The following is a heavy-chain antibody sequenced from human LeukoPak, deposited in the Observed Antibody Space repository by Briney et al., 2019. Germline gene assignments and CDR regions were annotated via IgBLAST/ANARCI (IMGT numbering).Heavy chain of an antibody. Sequence: SETLPLTCTLSGGSISTYYWSWIRQPPGKGLEWIGYIYHSGSTNYNPSLKSRVTMSIDTSKNQFSLKLSSVTAADTAVHYCARGVVVVPAAYNYYYYMDVWGKGTTVTVSS. CDR1: GGSISTYY. CDR3: ARGVVVVPAAYNYYYYMDV. V-gene: IGHV4-59*12. CDR2: IYHSGST. D-gene: IGHD2-2*01. J-gene: IGHJ6*03.